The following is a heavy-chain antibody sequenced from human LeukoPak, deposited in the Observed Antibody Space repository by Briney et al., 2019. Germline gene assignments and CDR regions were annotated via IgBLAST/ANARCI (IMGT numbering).Heavy chain of an antibody. CDR2: IYYSGNT. V-gene: IGHV4-61*05. D-gene: IGHD4-17*01. Sequence: SETLSLTCTVSGYSISSGYYWGWIRQPPGEGLEWIGFIYYSGNTNYNPSLKSRVTISVDKSKNQFSLKLTSVTAADTAVYYCARKEYGDHRRFDYWGQGTLVTVSS. CDR1: GYSISSGYY. J-gene: IGHJ4*02. CDR3: ARKEYGDHRRFDY.